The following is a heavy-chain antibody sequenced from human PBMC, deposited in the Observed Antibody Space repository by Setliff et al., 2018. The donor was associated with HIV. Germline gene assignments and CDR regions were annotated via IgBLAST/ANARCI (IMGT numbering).Heavy chain of an antibody. D-gene: IGHD2-8*02. CDR1: GDTFSTSA. CDR3: ARVQVGDPYYSYYYMDV. V-gene: IGHV1-18*01. J-gene: IGHJ6*03. CDR2: INPRGGST. Sequence: ASVKVSCKAPGDTFSTSALSWVRQAPGQGLEWMGVINPRGGSTSYAQKLQGRVTMTTDTSTSTAYMELRNLRSDDTAVYYCARVQVGDPYYSYYYMDVWGEGTTVTVSS.